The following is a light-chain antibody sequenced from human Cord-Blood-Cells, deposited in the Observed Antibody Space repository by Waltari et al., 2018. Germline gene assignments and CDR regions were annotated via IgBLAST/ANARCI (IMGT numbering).Light chain of an antibody. Sequence: QSVLTQPPSVSGAPGQRVTISCTGSSSNIGAGYDVHWSPQLPGTAPKLLIYGNSNRPSGVPDRFSGSKSGTSASLAITGLQAEDEADYYCQSYDSSLSGSKVFGTGTKVTVL. CDR1: SSNIGAGYD. CDR3: QSYDSSLSGSKV. V-gene: IGLV1-40*01. CDR2: GNS. J-gene: IGLJ1*01.